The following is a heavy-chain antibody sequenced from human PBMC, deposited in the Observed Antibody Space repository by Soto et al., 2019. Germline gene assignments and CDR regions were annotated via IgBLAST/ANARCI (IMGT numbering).Heavy chain of an antibody. Sequence: QGQLVQSGAEVKKPGASMTVSCKASGYTLTTYGISCVRQAPGQGLEWMGWLSAYNGNNNYEQKFQGRVTMTTDTSTSIAYMELRSLRSDDTAVYYCARGPPTSCSGGSCYSHYFDYWGQGTLVTVSS. CDR2: LSAYNGNN. J-gene: IGHJ4*02. CDR1: GYTLTTYG. V-gene: IGHV1-18*01. D-gene: IGHD2-15*01. CDR3: ARGPPTSCSGGSCYSHYFDY.